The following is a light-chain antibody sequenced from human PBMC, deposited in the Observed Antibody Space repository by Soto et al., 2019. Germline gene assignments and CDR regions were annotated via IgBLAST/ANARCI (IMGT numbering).Light chain of an antibody. Sequence: DRRMGQAPSSLSASVRDKVTITCRASQSISSWLAWYQQKPGKAPKLLIYKASTLESGVPSRFSGSGSGTEFTLTISSLQPDDFATYYCQQYNSYSRTFGQGTKVDIK. J-gene: IGKJ1*01. CDR1: QSISSW. CDR3: QQYNSYSRT. V-gene: IGKV1-5*03. CDR2: KAS.